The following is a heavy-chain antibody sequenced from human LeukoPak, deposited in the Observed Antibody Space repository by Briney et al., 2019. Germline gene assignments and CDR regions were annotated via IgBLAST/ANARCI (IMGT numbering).Heavy chain of an antibody. J-gene: IGHJ4*02. V-gene: IGHV3-23*01. Sequence: GGTLRLSCAASGFTFSNYGMSWVRQAPGRGLEWVSTITGSGTNTDYADSVKGRFTISRDNSKNTLYLQMNSLRGDDTAVYYCAKGGSPVFYGSGRFDYWGQGTLVTVSS. CDR3: AKGGSPVFYGSGRFDY. CDR2: ITGSGTNT. D-gene: IGHD3-10*01. CDR1: GFTFSNYG.